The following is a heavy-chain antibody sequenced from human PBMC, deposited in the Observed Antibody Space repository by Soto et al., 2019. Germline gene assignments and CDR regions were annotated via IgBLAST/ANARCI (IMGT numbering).Heavy chain of an antibody. D-gene: IGHD5-12*01. J-gene: IGHJ6*02. Sequence: PGRSMRLSCAAFGFNFSSYAMHWVSKAKGKGLEWVAVISYDGSNKYYADSVKGRFTISRDNSKNTLYLQMNSLRAEDTAVYYCARSQWLNNYYYYSVMEFLGQRTTVPGFS. CDR2: ISYDGSNK. V-gene: IGHV3-30-3*01. CDR3: ARSQWLNNYYYYSVMEF. CDR1: GFNFSSYA.